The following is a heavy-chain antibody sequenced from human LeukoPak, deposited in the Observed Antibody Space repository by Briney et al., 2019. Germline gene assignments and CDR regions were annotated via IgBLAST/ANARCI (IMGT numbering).Heavy chain of an antibody. CDR1: GGSISSGGYS. V-gene: IGHV4-30-2*01. CDR2: IYRSGST. J-gene: IGHJ4*02. D-gene: IGHD3-22*01. CDR3: ARSPLYYYDSSGYTSPYYFDY. Sequence: PSETLSLTCAVSGGSISSGGYSWSWIRQPPGTGLEWIGYIYRSGSTYYNPSLKSRVTISVDRSKNQFSLKLSSVTAADTAVYYCARSPLYYYDSSGYTSPYYFDYWGQGTLVTVSS.